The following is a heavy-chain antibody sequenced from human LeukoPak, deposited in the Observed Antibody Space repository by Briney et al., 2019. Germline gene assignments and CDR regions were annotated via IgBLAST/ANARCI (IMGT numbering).Heavy chain of an antibody. Sequence: GGSLRLSCAASGFAFSSYAMSWVRQAPGKGREWVSAISGSGGSTYYADSVKGRFTISRDNSKNTLYLQMNSLRAEDTAVYYCARSPLLYPDYWGQGTLVTVSS. V-gene: IGHV3-23*01. J-gene: IGHJ4*02. D-gene: IGHD2-2*02. CDR1: GFAFSSYA. CDR3: ARSPLLYPDY. CDR2: ISGSGGST.